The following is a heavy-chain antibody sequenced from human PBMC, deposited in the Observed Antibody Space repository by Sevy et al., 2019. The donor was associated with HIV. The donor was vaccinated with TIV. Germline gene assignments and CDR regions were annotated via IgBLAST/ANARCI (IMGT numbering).Heavy chain of an antibody. CDR1: GFIFSSYE. Sequence: GGSLRLSCAASGFIFSSYEMSWVRQAPGKGLEWVSHISQSGGTTYYSDSVKGRFTISRDNAKNSLYLQMNSLRAEDTAVYYCARFSFLGVWGQGTTVTVSS. CDR2: ISQSGGTT. V-gene: IGHV3-48*03. CDR3: ARFSFLGV. J-gene: IGHJ6*02.